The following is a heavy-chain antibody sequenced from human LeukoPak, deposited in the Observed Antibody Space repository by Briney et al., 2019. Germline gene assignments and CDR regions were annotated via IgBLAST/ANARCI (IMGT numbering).Heavy chain of an antibody. Sequence: SETLSLTCTVSGGSISSYHWSWIRQPAGKGLEWIGRIYTSGSTNYNPSLKSRVTMSVDTSKNQFSLKPSSVTAADTAVYYCARDLDSSSWYYYYYYMDVWGKGTTVTVSS. V-gene: IGHV4-4*07. CDR3: ARDLDSSSWYYYYYYMDV. D-gene: IGHD6-13*01. J-gene: IGHJ6*03. CDR2: IYTSGST. CDR1: GGSISSYH.